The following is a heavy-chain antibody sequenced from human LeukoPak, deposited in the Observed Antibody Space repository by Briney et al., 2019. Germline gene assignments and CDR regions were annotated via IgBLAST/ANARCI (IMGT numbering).Heavy chain of an antibody. CDR3: AKGFPNYYGSGSYWDY. J-gene: IGHJ4*02. D-gene: IGHD3-10*01. V-gene: IGHV3-7*01. Sequence: GSLRLSCAASGFTFSSYWMSWVRQAPGKGLEWVANIKQDGSEKYYVDSVKGRFTISRDNAKNSLYLQMNSPRAEDTAVYYCAKGFPNYYGSGSYWDYWGQGTLVTVSS. CDR1: GFTFSSYW. CDR2: IKQDGSEK.